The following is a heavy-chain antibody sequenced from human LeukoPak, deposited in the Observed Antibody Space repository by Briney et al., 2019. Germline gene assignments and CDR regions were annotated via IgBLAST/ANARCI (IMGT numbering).Heavy chain of an antibody. D-gene: IGHD3-22*01. CDR3: AKGSSGYFRDDAFDI. V-gene: IGHV3-9*01. Sequence: PGGSLRLSCAASGFTFDDYAMPWVRHAPGKGLEWVSGISWNSGSIGYADSVKGRFTISRDNAKNSLYLQMNSLRAEDTALYYCAKGSSGYFRDDAFDIWGQGTMVTVSS. J-gene: IGHJ3*02. CDR1: GFTFDDYA. CDR2: ISWNSGSI.